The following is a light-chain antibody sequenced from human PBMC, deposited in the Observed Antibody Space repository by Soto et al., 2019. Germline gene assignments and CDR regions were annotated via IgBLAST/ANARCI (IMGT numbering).Light chain of an antibody. J-gene: IGKJ4*01. CDR1: QDISNY. V-gene: IGKV1-33*01. CDR3: QQYDNLPFT. Sequence: DLQMTQSPSSLSASVGDRVTITCQASQDISNYLNWYQQKPGKAPKLLIYDASNLETGVPSRFSGSGSWTDLTFTISSLQPEDIATYYCQQYDNLPFTFGGGTKVEIK. CDR2: DAS.